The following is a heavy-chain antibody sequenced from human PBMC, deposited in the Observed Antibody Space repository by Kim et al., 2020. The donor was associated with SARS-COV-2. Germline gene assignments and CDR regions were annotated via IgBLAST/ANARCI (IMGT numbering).Heavy chain of an antibody. CDR1: GFTFSDYY. CDR2: ISSSSSYT. CDR3: ARVGGMGTPEADAFDI. D-gene: IGHD3-16*01. J-gene: IGHJ3*02. V-gene: IGHV3-11*06. Sequence: GGSLRLSCAASGFTFSDYYMSWIRQAPGKGLEWVSYISSSSSYTNYADSVKGRFTITRDNAKNSLYLQMNSLRAEDTAVYYCARVGGMGTPEADAFDIWGQGTMVTVSS.